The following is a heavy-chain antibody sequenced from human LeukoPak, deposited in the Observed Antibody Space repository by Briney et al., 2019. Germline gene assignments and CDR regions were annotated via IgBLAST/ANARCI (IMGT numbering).Heavy chain of an antibody. J-gene: IGHJ4*02. CDR1: GFTFSSYS. D-gene: IGHD3-9*01. Sequence: PGGSLRLSCAASGFTFSSYSMNWVRQALGKGLEWVSSISSSSSYIYYADSVKGRFTISRDNAKNSLYLQMNSLRAEDTAVYYCASQSKHYDILTGPLTAWGQGTLVTVSS. V-gene: IGHV3-21*04. CDR3: ASQSKHYDILTGPLTA. CDR2: ISSSSSYI.